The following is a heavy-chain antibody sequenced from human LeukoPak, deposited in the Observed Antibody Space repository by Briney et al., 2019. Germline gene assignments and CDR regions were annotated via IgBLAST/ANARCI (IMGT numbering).Heavy chain of an antibody. V-gene: IGHV4-59*01. J-gene: IGHJ3*02. CDR3: ARSRPYGSGSYYIWGDAFDI. Sequence: SETLSLTCTVSGGSISSYYWSWIRQPPGKGLEWIGYIYYSGSTNYNPSLKSRVTISVDTSKNQFSLKLSSVTAADTAVYYCARSRPYGSGSYYIWGDAFDIWGQGTMVTVSS. CDR2: IYYSGST. D-gene: IGHD3-10*01. CDR1: GGSISSYY.